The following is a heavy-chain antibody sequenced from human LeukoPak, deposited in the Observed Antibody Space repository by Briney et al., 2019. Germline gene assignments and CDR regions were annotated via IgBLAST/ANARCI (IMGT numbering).Heavy chain of an antibody. CDR3: ATSGYDTSPEY. Sequence: SETLSLTCTVSGGSISSSSYYWGWIRQPPGKGLEWIGSIYYSGSTYYNPSLKSRVTISVDTSKNQFSLKLSSVTAADTAVYYCATSGYDTSPEYWGQGTLVAVSS. V-gene: IGHV4-39*01. J-gene: IGHJ4*02. D-gene: IGHD5-12*01. CDR2: IYYSGST. CDR1: GGSISSSSYY.